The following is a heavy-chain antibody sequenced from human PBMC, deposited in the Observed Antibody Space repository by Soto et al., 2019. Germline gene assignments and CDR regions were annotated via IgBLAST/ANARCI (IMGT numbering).Heavy chain of an antibody. Sequence: QITLKESGPTLVKPTQTLTLTCTFSGFSLSTSGVGVGWIRQPPGKALEWLALIYWDDDKRYSPSLNSSLTIPKDTSKNHLLLTMTHIHPVDTATYYCAHTWAAPHYYDISFYLQAFDIWGQGTMVTVSS. CDR3: AHTWAAPHYYDISFYLQAFDI. CDR2: IYWDDDK. J-gene: IGHJ3*02. V-gene: IGHV2-5*02. D-gene: IGHD3-22*01. CDR1: GFSLSTSGVG.